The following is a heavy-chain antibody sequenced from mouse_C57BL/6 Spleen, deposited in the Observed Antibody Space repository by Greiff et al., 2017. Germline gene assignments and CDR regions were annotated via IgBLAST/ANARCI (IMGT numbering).Heavy chain of an antibody. J-gene: IGHJ4*01. V-gene: IGHV5-4*01. CDR3: ARDLYYDYDGDYYAMDY. CDR1: GFTFSSYA. CDR2: ISDGGSYT. Sequence: EVKLVESGGGLVKPGGSLKLSCAASGFTFSSYAMSWVRQTPEKRLEWVATISDGGSYTYYPDNVKGRFTISRDNAKNNLYLQMSHLKSEDTAMYYCARDLYYDYDGDYYAMDYWGQGTSVTVSS. D-gene: IGHD2-4*01.